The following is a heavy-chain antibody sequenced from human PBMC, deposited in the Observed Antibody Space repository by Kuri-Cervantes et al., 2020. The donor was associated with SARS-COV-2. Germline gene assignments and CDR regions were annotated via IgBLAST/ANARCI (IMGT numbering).Heavy chain of an antibody. CDR2: IYHSGSN. CDR3: ARGGLRMWVFED. CDR1: GYSISSGYY. J-gene: IGHJ4*02. D-gene: IGHD4-17*01. Sequence: SETLSLTCTVSGYSISSGYYWGWIRQPPGKGLEWVGSIYHSGSNYYNPSLKSRVTISVDTSKNQFSLKLSSVTAADTAVYYCARGGLRMWVFEDWGQGTLVTVSS. V-gene: IGHV4-38-2*02.